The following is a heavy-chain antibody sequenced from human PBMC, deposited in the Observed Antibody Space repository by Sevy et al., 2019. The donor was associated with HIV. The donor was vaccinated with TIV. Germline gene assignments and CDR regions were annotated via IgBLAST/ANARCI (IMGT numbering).Heavy chain of an antibody. D-gene: IGHD4-17*01. V-gene: IGHV3-9*01. J-gene: IGHJ4*02. Sequence: GGSLRLSCTASGFTFDDYAMHWVRQAPEKGLEWVSGISWNSGGIGYADSVKGRFTISRDNAKKSLYLQMNSLRVEDTALYYCGKDLGFDYGGNSGSDYWGQGTLVTVSS. CDR2: ISWNSGGI. CDR1: GFTFDDYA. CDR3: GKDLGFDYGGNSGSDY.